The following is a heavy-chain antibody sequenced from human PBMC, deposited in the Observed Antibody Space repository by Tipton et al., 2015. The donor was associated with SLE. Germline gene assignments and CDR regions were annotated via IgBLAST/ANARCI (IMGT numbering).Heavy chain of an antibody. D-gene: IGHD3-22*01. Sequence: TLSLTCAVYGGSFSGYYWSWIRQPPGKGLEWIGYIYTSGSTNYNPSLKSRVTISVDTSKNQFSLKLSSVTAADMAVYYCARALQVVINAFDIWGQGTMVTVSS. CDR3: ARALQVVINAFDI. J-gene: IGHJ3*02. CDR1: GGSFSGYY. V-gene: IGHV4-4*09. CDR2: IYTSGST.